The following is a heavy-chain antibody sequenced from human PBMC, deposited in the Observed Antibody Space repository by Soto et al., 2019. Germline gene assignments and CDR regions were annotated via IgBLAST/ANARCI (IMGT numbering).Heavy chain of an antibody. J-gene: IGHJ4*02. V-gene: IGHV4-59*01. D-gene: IGHD3-3*01. CDR1: GGSISGYY. Sequence: SETLSLTCTVSGGSISGYYWSWIRQSPGKGLEWIGYIHYSGSTNYNPSLKSRVTISVDTSKNQLSLKLSSVTAADTAVYFCARLGGYYQALDHWSQGTLVTVSS. CDR3: ARLGGYYQALDH. CDR2: IHYSGST.